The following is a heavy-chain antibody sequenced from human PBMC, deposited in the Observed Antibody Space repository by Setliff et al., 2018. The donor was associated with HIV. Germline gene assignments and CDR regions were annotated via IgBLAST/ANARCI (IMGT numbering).Heavy chain of an antibody. J-gene: IGHJ3*02. CDR3: ARRRGTYGNALDI. Sequence: SLKISCQGSADTFTYHWIGWVRQMPGKGLEWMGVIYPGDSDTRYSPSFQGQVTISADKSINTAYLQWSSLEASDSAIYYCARRRGTYGNALDIWGQGTLVTVS. CDR1: ADTFTYHW. CDR2: IYPGDSDT. V-gene: IGHV5-51*01. D-gene: IGHD4-17*01.